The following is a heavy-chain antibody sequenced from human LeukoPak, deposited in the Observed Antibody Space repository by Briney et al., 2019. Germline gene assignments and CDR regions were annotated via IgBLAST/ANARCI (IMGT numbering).Heavy chain of an antibody. J-gene: IGHJ4*02. D-gene: IGHD7-27*01. CDR1: GYTFTGYY. CDR3: ARGYWGSWYFDY. Sequence: ASVKVSCKASGYTFTGYYMHWVRQAPGQGLEWMGWINPNSGGTNYAQKFQGRVTMTRDTFISTAYMELSRLRSDDTAVYYCARGYWGSWYFDYWGQGTLVTVSS. V-gene: IGHV1-2*02. CDR2: INPNSGGT.